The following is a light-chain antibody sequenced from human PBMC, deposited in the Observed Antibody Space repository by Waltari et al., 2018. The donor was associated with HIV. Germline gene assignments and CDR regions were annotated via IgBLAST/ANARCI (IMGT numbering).Light chain of an antibody. CDR1: QSISSY. CDR2: AAS. V-gene: IGKV1-39*01. CDR3: QQNYSNPRT. Sequence: DIQMTQSPSPLSPSVGARATITCRPSQSISSYLNWYQQTPGKAPKLLIYAASSLQSGVPSRCSGSGAGTDFTLTISSLQPEDFATYYCQQNYSNPRTFGHGTKVEIK. J-gene: IGKJ1*01.